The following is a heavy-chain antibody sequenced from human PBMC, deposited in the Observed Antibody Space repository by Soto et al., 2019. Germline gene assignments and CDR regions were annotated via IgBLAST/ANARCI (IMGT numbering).Heavy chain of an antibody. V-gene: IGHV4-39*02. CDR3: VGHFKDRGGGHFPH. Sequence: SETLSLTCAVSVGSINTNTYYWGWIRQPPGKGLEWIGSMSRSGSTHYNPSLKSRLTISLDMSKNHFSLDLRSVTAADTAVYYCVGHFKDRGGGHFPHWGHGTPVTVSS. CDR2: MSRSGST. D-gene: IGHD3-10*01. J-gene: IGHJ1*01. CDR1: VGSINTNTYY.